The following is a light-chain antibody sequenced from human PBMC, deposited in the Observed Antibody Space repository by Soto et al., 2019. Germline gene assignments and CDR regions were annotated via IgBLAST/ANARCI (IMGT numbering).Light chain of an antibody. Sequence: DIQMTQSPSSLSASVGDRVTITCQASHDIRKYLNWYQQKPGKAPKLLIYDASNMETGVPSRFTGSGSGTDFTFTISSLQPEDIATYYCQQYEIFPITVGQGTRLES. CDR2: DAS. V-gene: IGKV1-33*01. CDR3: QQYEIFPIT. J-gene: IGKJ5*01. CDR1: HDIRKY.